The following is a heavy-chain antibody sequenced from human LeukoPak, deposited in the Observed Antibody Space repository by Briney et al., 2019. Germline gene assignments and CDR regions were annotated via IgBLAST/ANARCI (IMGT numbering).Heavy chain of an antibody. J-gene: IGHJ4*02. Sequence: GGSLRLSCAASGFTVSSNYMSWVRQAPGKGLEWVSVIYSGGSTYYADSVKGRFTISRHNSKNTLCLQMNSLRAEDTALYYCAKDSSPGIAAAGTFDYWGQGTLVTVSS. CDR2: IYSGGST. D-gene: IGHD6-13*01. V-gene: IGHV3-53*04. CDR3: AKDSSPGIAAAGTFDY. CDR1: GFTVSSNY.